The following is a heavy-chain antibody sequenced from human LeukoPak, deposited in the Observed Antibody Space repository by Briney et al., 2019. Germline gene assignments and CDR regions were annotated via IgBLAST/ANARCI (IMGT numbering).Heavy chain of an antibody. V-gene: IGHV4-59*01. D-gene: IGHD3-3*01. J-gene: IGHJ5*02. CDR3: ARGGSYYDFSFDP. Sequence: PSETLSLTCTVSGGSISSYYWSWIRQPPGKGLEWIGYIYYSGSTNYNPSLKSRVTISVDTSKNQFSLKLSSVTAADTAVYYCARGGSYYDFSFDPWGQGTLVTVSS. CDR1: GGSISSYY. CDR2: IYYSGST.